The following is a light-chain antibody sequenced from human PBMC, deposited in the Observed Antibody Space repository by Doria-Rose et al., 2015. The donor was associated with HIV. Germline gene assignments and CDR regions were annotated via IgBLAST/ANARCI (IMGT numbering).Light chain of an antibody. V-gene: IGKV3-20*01. CDR2: DGS. CDR1: QSFSSTY. J-gene: IGKJ1*01. CDR3: HQYGTSWT. Sequence: LTQSPGTLSLSPGERATLSCRASQSFSSTYLDWYQQKPGQAPSLLIYDGSTRATGIPDRFSASGPGTDFTLTINRLEPEDFALYYCHQYGTSWTFGQGTKVEI.